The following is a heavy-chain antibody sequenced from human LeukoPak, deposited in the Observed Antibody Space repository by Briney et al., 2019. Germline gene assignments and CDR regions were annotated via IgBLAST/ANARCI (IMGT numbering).Heavy chain of an antibody. J-gene: IGHJ5*02. CDR3: ARVDYYYGSGSYS. D-gene: IGHD3-10*01. Sequence: PGGFLRLSCAASGFTFSSYWMSWVRQAPGKGLEWVANINQDGSERYYVDSVKGRFTISRDNAKNSLYLQMNSLRAEDTAVYYCARVDYYYGSGSYSWGQGTLLTVSS. CDR1: GFTFSSYW. V-gene: IGHV3-7*01. CDR2: INQDGSER.